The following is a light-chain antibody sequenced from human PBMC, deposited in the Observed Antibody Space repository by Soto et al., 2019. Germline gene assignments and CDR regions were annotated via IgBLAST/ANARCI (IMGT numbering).Light chain of an antibody. V-gene: IGKV3-20*01. J-gene: IGKJ4*01. CDR2: GAS. Sequence: EIVLTQSPGTLSLSPGERATLSCRASQSVSSSSVAWYQQMPGQAPRLLIYGASSRATGIPDRFSGSGSGTDFTLTISRLEPEDFAVYYCQQYGSSPLTFGGGTKVEI. CDR3: QQYGSSPLT. CDR1: QSVSSSS.